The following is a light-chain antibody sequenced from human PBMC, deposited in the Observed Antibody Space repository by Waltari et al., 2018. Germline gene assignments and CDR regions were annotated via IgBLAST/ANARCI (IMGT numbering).Light chain of an antibody. V-gene: IGLV1-40*01. Sequence: QSVLTQPPSVSGAPGQRITISCTGTSSNLGAGYDVPWYLQLPGTAPKLLILGNNNRPSGVPDRFSASKSDTSASLAITGLQAEDEADYYCQSYDSSLSGVIFGGGTKLTVL. CDR2: GNN. CDR3: QSYDSSLSGVI. CDR1: SSNLGAGYD. J-gene: IGLJ2*01.